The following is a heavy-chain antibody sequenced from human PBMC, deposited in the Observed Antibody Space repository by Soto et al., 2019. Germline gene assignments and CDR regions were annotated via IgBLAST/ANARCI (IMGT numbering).Heavy chain of an antibody. CDR3: ARTIRGAYFDP. D-gene: IGHD3-10*01. Sequence: QVHLQESGPGLVKPSETLSLSCTVSGGSFTNYYWSWLRQSPGKGLEWIGYIYYSGTTSYNLSLKSRVTISIDTFENQFSLILSSVTAADTAVYYCARTIRGAYFDPWGQGTIVTVSS. J-gene: IGHJ5*02. V-gene: IGHV4-59*01. CDR1: GGSFTNYY. CDR2: IYYSGTT.